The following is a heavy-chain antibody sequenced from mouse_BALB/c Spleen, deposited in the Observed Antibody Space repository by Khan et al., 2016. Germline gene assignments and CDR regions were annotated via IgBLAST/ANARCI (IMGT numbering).Heavy chain of an antibody. D-gene: IGHD2-4*01. CDR1: GYSITSDYA. CDR3: ARADYCDKDAFDY. CDR2: IRYSGST. J-gene: IGHJ4*01. Sequence: EVQLQESGPGLVKPSQSLSRTCTVTGYSITSDYAWNWIRQFPGNRLEWMGYIRYSGSTTYNPSLKSRISIPRDTSKNKFFLQLNSVTPEDTATYYCARADYCDKDAFDYWGQGTSVTVSS. V-gene: IGHV3-2*02.